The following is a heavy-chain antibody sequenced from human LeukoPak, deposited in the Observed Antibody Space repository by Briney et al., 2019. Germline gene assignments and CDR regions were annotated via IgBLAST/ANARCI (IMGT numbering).Heavy chain of an antibody. Sequence: GGSLRLSCEASGFTFSNYAMSWVRQAPGKGLEWVSIISGSGVSTYYADSVKGRFTISRDNSKNTLYLQMNSLRVEDTALYYCAKAAGLVTADSFDYWGQGTLVTFSS. V-gene: IGHV3-23*01. CDR3: AKAAGLVTADSFDY. J-gene: IGHJ4*02. CDR1: GFTFSNYA. D-gene: IGHD2-21*02. CDR2: ISGSGVST.